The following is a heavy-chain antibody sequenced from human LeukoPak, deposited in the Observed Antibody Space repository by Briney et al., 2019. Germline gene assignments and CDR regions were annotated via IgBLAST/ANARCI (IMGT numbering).Heavy chain of an antibody. D-gene: IGHD3-10*01. J-gene: IGHJ4*02. CDR2: ISGSGGST. Sequence: GGSLRLSCAASGFTFSSYAMSWVRQAPGKGLEWVSAISGSGGSTYYADSVKGRFTISRDNSKNTLYLQMNSLRAEDTAVYYCAKLRLYYGSGRPPYYFDYWGLGTLVTVSS. CDR1: GFTFSSYA. CDR3: AKLRLYYGSGRPPYYFDY. V-gene: IGHV3-23*01.